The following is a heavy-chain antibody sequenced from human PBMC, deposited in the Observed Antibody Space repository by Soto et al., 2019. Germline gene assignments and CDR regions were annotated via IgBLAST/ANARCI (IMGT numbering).Heavy chain of an antibody. CDR1: GFTFSDYY. CDR3: ARDHHRYSGYDYVDY. J-gene: IGHJ4*02. D-gene: IGHD5-12*01. Sequence: QVQLVESGGGLVKPGGSLRLSCAASGFTFSDYYMSWIRQAPGKGLEWVSYISSSSSYTNYADSGNGRFTISRDNAKNSLYLQMNSLRAEDTALYYCARDHHRYSGYDYVDYWGQGTLVTVSS. CDR2: ISSSSSYT. V-gene: IGHV3-11*05.